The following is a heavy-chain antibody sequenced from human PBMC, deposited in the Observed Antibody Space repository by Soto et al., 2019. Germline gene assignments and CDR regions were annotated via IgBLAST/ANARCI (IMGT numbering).Heavy chain of an antibody. Sequence: SETLSLTCTVSGGSISSGDYYWSWIRQPPGKGLEWIGYIYYSGSTYYNPSLQSRVTISVDTSKNQFSLKLSSVTAADTAVYYCARDISDYYDSSGGLVFDYWGQGTLVTVSS. CDR2: IYYSGST. D-gene: IGHD3-22*01. CDR3: ARDISDYYDSSGGLVFDY. J-gene: IGHJ4*02. V-gene: IGHV4-30-4*01. CDR1: GGSISSGDYY.